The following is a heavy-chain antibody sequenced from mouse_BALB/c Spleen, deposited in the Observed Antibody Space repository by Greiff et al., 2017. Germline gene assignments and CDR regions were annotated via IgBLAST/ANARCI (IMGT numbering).Heavy chain of an antibody. CDR1: GFSLTSYG. CDR2: IWAGGST. CDR3: ARDNYDYVYYAMDY. Sequence: VKLMESGPGLVAPSQSLSITCTVSGFSLTSYGVHWVRQPPGKGLEWLGVIWAGGSTNYNSALMSRLSISKDNSKSQVFLKMNSLQTDDTAMYYCARDNYDYVYYAMDYWGQGTSVTVSS. V-gene: IGHV2-9*02. D-gene: IGHD2-4*01. J-gene: IGHJ4*01.